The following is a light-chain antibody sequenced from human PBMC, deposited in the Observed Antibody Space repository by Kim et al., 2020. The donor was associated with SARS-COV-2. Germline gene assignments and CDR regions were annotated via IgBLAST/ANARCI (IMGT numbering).Light chain of an antibody. Sequence: NTVNWYQQLPEKSPRLVIYSNDKRPSGVPGRFSGSPSGTSASLAISGLQSDDEADYFCASWNDGLSGPVFGGGTQLTVL. V-gene: IGLV1-44*01. CDR2: SND. J-gene: IGLJ2*01. CDR1: NT. CDR3: ASWNDGLSGPV.